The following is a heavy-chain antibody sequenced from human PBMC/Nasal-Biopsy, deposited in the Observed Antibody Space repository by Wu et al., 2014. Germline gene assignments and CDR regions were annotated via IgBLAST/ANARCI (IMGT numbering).Heavy chain of an antibody. V-gene: IGHV4-61*01. CDR3: ARWAWGGGSGVWAMDV. CDR2: IYYSGST. D-gene: IGHD6-19*01. J-gene: IGHJ6*02. CDR1: GGSISSTNYY. Sequence: TLSLTCTVSGGSISSTNYYWNWIRQPPGKGLEYVGYIYYSGSTNYNPSLNSRVTISLDTSKNQVSLDLNSVTAADTAVYYCARWAWGGGSGVWAMDVWGQGTTVTVSS.